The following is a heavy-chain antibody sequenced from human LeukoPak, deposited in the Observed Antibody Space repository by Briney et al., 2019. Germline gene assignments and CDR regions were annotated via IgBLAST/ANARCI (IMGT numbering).Heavy chain of an antibody. D-gene: IGHD1-26*01. CDR3: ARGADSGSYYTEMDY. CDR1: GYTFTSYA. J-gene: IGHJ4*02. V-gene: IGHV1-3*01. Sequence: ASVKVSCKASGYTFTSYAMHWVRQAPGQRLEWMGRINAGNGNTKYSQKFQGRVTITRDTSASTAYMELSSLRSEDTAVYYCARGADSGSYYTEMDYWGQGTLVTVSS. CDR2: INAGNGNT.